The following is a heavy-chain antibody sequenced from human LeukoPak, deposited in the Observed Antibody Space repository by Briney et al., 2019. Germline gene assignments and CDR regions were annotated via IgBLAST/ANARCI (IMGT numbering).Heavy chain of an antibody. J-gene: IGHJ4*02. Sequence: GGSLRLSCAASTFTFSKYWMHWVRQVPGKGLVWVSRINGDGRTRAYADSVRGRFTISRDNAKNTLYLQMNSLRAEDTAVYYCAREPYYYDSSGYLFDYWGQGTLVTVSS. CDR2: INGDGRTR. CDR1: TFTFSKYW. CDR3: AREPYYYDSSGYLFDY. V-gene: IGHV3-74*01. D-gene: IGHD3-22*01.